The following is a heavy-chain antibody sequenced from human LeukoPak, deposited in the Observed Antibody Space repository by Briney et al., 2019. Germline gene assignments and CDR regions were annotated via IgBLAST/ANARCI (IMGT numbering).Heavy chain of an antibody. D-gene: IGHD2-8*02. J-gene: IGHJ5*02. CDR2: LSAYNGNT. CDR1: GYIDTSYG. V-gene: IGHV1-18*01. CDR3: VKDPRWAVSPCTGWFDP. Sequence: ASVKVSCKAFGYIDTSYGISWVRQAPGQGLEWMGWLSAYNGNTHYTQKLQGRVTMTTDTSTSTAYMELRSLRSDETAVYYCVKDPRWAVSPCTGWFDPWGQGTLVTVSS.